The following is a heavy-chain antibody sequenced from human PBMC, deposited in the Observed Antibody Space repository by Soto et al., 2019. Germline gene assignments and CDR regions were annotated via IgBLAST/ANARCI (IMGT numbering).Heavy chain of an antibody. V-gene: IGHV3-7*01. D-gene: IGHD3-3*01. CDR2: IKQDGSEK. CDR1: GFTFSSYW. Sequence: GGSLRLSCAVSGFTFSSYWMSWVRQAPGKGLEWVANIKQDGSEKYYVDSVKGRFTISRDNARNSVNLQMNSLRAEDTAVYFCAREIGYDFWTGYYPYYYMDVWGKGTTVTVSS. J-gene: IGHJ6*03. CDR3: AREIGYDFWTGYYPYYYMDV.